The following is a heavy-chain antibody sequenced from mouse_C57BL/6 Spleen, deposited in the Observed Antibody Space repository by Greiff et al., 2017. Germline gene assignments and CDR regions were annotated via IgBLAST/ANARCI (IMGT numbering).Heavy chain of an antibody. J-gene: IGHJ3*01. CDR2: ISSGSSTI. V-gene: IGHV5-17*01. D-gene: IGHD2-14*01. Sequence: DVMLVESGGGLVKPGGSLKLSCAASGFTFSDYGMHWVRQAPEKGLEWVAYISSGSSTIYYADTVKGRFTISRDNAKNTLFLQMTRLRSEDTAMYYCARREYDGVAYWGQGTLVTVSA. CDR1: GFTFSDYG. CDR3: ARREYDGVAY.